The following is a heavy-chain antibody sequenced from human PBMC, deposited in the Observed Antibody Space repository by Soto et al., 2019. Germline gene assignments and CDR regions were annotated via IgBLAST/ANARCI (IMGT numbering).Heavy chain of an antibody. D-gene: IGHD3-9*01. CDR1: GFTFSSYS. Sequence: GGSLRLSCAASGFTFSSYSMNWVRQAPGKGLEWVSYISSSSSTIYYADSVKGRFTISRDNAKNSLYLQMNSLRAEDTAVYYCARGSYYDILTGYSGRYMDVWGKGTTVTVSS. J-gene: IGHJ6*03. CDR2: ISSSSSTI. CDR3: ARGSYYDILTGYSGRYMDV. V-gene: IGHV3-48*01.